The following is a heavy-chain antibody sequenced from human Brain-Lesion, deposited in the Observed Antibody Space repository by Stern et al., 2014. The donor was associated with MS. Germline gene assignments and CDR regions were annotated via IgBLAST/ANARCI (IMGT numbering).Heavy chain of an antibody. CDR2: SDHSGST. Sequence: VQLVESGPGLVKPSGTLSLTCAVSGGSISSSNWWSWVRQSPGKGLEWIGESDHSGSTIYNPSLKSRVTLSVDKSKNRFSLNLGSVPAADTAVYFCARFPASRPHVFDSWGQGTLVTVSS. CDR3: ARFPASRPHVFDS. V-gene: IGHV4-4*02. CDR1: GGSISSSNW. D-gene: IGHD6-13*01. J-gene: IGHJ4*02.